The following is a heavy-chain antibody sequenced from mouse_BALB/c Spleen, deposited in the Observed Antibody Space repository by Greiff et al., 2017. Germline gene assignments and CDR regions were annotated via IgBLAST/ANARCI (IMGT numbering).Heavy chain of an antibody. CDR2: ISDGGSYT. Sequence: EVKLMESGGGLVKPGGSLKLSCAASGFTFSDYYMYWVRQTPEKRLEWVATISDGGSYTYYPDSVKGRFTISRDNAKNNLYLQMSSLKSEDTAMYYCARDRGPRAWFAYWGQGTLVTVSA. V-gene: IGHV5-4*02. CDR3: ARDRGPRAWFAY. J-gene: IGHJ3*01. CDR1: GFTFSDYY.